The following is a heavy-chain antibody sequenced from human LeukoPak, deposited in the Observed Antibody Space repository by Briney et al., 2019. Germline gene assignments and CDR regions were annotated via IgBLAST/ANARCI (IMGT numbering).Heavy chain of an antibody. J-gene: IGHJ4*02. CDR3: ASEEYSSSWYFDY. Sequence: SETLSLTCTVSGGSISSSSYYWGWIRQPPGKGLEWIGSIYYSGSTYYNPSLKSRVTISVDTSKNQFSLKLSSVTAADTAVYYCASEEYSSSWYFDYWGQGTLVTVSS. D-gene: IGHD6-13*01. CDR2: IYYSGST. CDR1: GGSISSSSYY. V-gene: IGHV4-39*07.